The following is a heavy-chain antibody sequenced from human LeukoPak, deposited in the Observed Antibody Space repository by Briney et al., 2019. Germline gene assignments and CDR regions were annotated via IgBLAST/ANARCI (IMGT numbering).Heavy chain of an antibody. Sequence: GGSLRLSCATSGFTFSSYWMSWVRQAPGKGLEWVANIKQDGSEKYYVDSVKGRFTISRDNAKNSLYLQMNSLRAEDTAVYYCARVIGRLVRAFDIWGQGTLVTVSS. D-gene: IGHD6-19*01. CDR2: IKQDGSEK. V-gene: IGHV3-7*01. CDR1: GFTFSSYW. J-gene: IGHJ3*02. CDR3: ARVIGRLVRAFDI.